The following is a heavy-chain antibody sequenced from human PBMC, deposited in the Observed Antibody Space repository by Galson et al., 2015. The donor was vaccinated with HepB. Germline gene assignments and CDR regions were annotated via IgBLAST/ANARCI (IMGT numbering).Heavy chain of an antibody. D-gene: IGHD3-10*01. J-gene: IGHJ4*02. Sequence: LRLSCAASGFSFSTYAMHWVRQAPGKGLEWVAVISYDGSKKYYADSVKGRFTISRDNSKNTLYLQMNSLTTEDTAVNYCANPTWAHFWFPFDYWGQGALVTVTS. CDR2: ISYDGSKK. CDR1: GFSFSTYA. V-gene: IGHV3-30-3*01. CDR3: ANPTWAHFWFPFDY.